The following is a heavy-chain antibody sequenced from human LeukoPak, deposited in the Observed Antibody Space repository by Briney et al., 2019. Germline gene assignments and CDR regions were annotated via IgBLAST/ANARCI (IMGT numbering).Heavy chain of an antibody. CDR2: ISGNGGST. J-gene: IGHJ4*02. Sequence: GGSLRLSCAASGSTFSSYAMSWVRQAPGKGLEWVSAISGNGGSTYYADSVKGRFTTSRDNSKNTLYLQMNSLRAEDTAVYYCAKDLGRIVVVPASGFDYWGQGTLVTVSS. CDR1: GSTFSSYA. V-gene: IGHV3-23*01. D-gene: IGHD2-2*01. CDR3: AKDLGRIVVVPASGFDY.